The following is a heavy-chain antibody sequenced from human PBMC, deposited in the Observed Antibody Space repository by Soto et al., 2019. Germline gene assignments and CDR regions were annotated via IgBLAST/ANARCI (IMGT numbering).Heavy chain of an antibody. D-gene: IGHD3-10*01. CDR1: GYTFTSYD. J-gene: IGHJ3*02. CDR3: ARGINYYGSGDDAFDI. Sequence: QVQLVQSGAEVKKPGASVKVSCKASGYTFTSYDINWVRQATGQGLEWMGWMNPNSGNTGYAQKFQGRVTMTRNTSISRAYMELSSLRSEDTAMYYCARGINYYGSGDDAFDIWGQGTMVTVSS. CDR2: MNPNSGNT. V-gene: IGHV1-8*01.